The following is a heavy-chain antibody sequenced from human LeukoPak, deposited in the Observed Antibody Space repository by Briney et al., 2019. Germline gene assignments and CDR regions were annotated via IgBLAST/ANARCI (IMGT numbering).Heavy chain of an antibody. J-gene: IGHJ6*03. D-gene: IGHD2-2*01. Sequence: SETLSLTCAVSGYSISSGYYWGWIRQPPGKGLEWIGSIYDSGSTYYNPSLKSRVTISVDTSKNQFSLKLSSVTAADTAVYYCARLTYTSCYEGYCYYYYMDVWGKGTTVTVSS. CDR1: GYSISSGYY. CDR3: ARLTYTSCYEGYCYYYYMDV. CDR2: IYDSGST. V-gene: IGHV4-38-2*01.